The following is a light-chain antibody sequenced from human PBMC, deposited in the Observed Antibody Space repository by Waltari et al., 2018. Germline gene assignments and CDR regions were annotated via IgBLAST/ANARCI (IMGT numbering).Light chain of an antibody. V-gene: IGLV3-19*01. Sequence: SSELTQDPAVSVAMGQTVRITFQGESLKSYYASWYQQRPGPAPILVIYDKNNRPSGVPDRFSGSSSHNTGSLTITGAQAEDEASYYCHSRDASGVAGSFGGGTKLTVL. J-gene: IGLJ2*01. CDR3: HSRDASGVAGS. CDR1: SLKSYY. CDR2: DKN.